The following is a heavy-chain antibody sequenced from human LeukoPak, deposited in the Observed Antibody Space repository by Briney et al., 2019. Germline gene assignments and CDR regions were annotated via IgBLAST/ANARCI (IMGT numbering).Heavy chain of an antibody. Sequence: NPSETLSLTCTVSGYSISSGYYWSWIRQPPGKGLEWIGYIYYSGSTNYNPSLKSRVTISVDTSKNQFSLKLSSVTAADTAVYYCARIPVSDYVWGSYRPHYFDYWGQGTLVTVSS. D-gene: IGHD3-16*02. J-gene: IGHJ4*02. CDR2: IYYSGST. V-gene: IGHV4-61*01. CDR1: GYSISSGYY. CDR3: ARIPVSDYVWGSYRPHYFDY.